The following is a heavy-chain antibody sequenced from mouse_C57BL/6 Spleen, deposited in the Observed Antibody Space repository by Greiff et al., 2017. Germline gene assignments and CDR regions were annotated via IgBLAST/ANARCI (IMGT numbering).Heavy chain of an antibody. Sequence: EVKLMESGGDLVKPGGSLKLSCAASGFTFSSYGMSWVRQTPDKRLAWVATISSGGSYTYYPDSVKGRFTISRDNAKNTLYLQMSSLKSEDTAMYYCARPELGAWFAYWGQGTLVTVSA. CDR1: GFTFSSYG. J-gene: IGHJ3*01. CDR3: ARPELGAWFAY. CDR2: ISSGGSYT. D-gene: IGHD4-1*01. V-gene: IGHV5-6*01.